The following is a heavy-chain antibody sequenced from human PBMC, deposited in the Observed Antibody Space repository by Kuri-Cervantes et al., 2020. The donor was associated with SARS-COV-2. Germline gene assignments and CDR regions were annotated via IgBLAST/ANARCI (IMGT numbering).Heavy chain of an antibody. J-gene: IGHJ4*01. CDR2: LNPGGAT. V-gene: IGHV3-53*01. D-gene: IGHD5-24*01. CDR1: GFTVSTNF. CDR3: ARGMAGTPRYFDC. Sequence: GGSLRPSCAASGFTVSTNFMNFFRQSAGKGLEWVSSLNPGGATFYADSVKGRFTISTDTSKNMVFLQMNNLRVDDTAVYYCARGMAGTPRYFDCWGRGTLVTVSS.